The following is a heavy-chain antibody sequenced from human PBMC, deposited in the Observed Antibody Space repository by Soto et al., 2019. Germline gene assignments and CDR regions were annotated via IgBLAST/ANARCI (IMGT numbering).Heavy chain of an antibody. D-gene: IGHD2-15*01. V-gene: IGHV4-30-2*01. CDR1: GGSMGSGGYA. CDR2: IYQTGSP. CDR3: ARGPGGGSNWFDP. J-gene: IGHJ5*02. Sequence: SETLSLTCGVSGGSMGSGGYAWSWIRQPPGKDLEWIGYIYQTGSPYYSPSLKSRVTISVDRSRNQFSLKLTSVTAADTAVYYCARGPGGGSNWFDPWGQGTLVTVSS.